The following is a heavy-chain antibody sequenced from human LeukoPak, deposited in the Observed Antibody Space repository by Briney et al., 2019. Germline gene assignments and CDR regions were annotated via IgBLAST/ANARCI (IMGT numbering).Heavy chain of an antibody. V-gene: IGHV1-3*01. CDR2: INAANGNI. CDR1: GYIFTNHG. J-gene: IGHJ4*02. D-gene: IGHD1/OR15-1a*01. CDR3: ARDGGGRYGTTLLDY. Sequence: ASVKVSCKASGYIFTNHGIHWVRQAPGQRLECMGWINAANGNIKYSPSFQGRVTFTGDISASTVYMEMSSLGSEDTALYYCARDGGGRYGTTLLDYWGQGTLVTVSS.